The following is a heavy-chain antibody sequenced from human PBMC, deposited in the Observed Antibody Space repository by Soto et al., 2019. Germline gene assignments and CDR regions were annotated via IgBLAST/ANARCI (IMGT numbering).Heavy chain of an antibody. CDR2: INSDGSIT. V-gene: IGHV3-74*01. CDR1: GFTFSRYW. J-gene: IGHJ6*02. CDR3: ARQERAAFYYDGMDV. Sequence: EVQLVESGGGLVQPGGSLRLSCAASGFTFSRYWMHWVRQAPGKGLVWVSRINSDGSITNYADSVKGRFTISRDNAKTTLYLHMTRLRAEDTAVYYCARQERAAFYYDGMDVWGQGTTVTVSS.